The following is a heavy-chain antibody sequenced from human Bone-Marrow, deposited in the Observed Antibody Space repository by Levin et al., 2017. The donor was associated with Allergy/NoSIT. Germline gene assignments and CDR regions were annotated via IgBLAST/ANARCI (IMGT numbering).Heavy chain of an antibody. V-gene: IGHV1-18*01. D-gene: IGHD3-22*01. CDR2: ISAFNGNT. CDR3: ARAEYYDSSGYYAN. CDR1: GYTFKLYG. J-gene: IGHJ4*02. Sequence: ASVKVSCQASGYTFKLYGITWVRQAPGQGLEWMGWISAFNGNTDYSQKFHGRVAMTTDTSTSTVYMELGSLRSDDTAVYYCARAEYYDSSGYYANWGQGTLVTVSS.